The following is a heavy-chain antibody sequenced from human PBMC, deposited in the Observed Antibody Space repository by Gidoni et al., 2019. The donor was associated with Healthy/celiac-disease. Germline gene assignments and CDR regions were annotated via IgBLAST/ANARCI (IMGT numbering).Heavy chain of an antibody. J-gene: IGHJ4*02. D-gene: IGHD1-26*01. V-gene: IGHV1-69*04. Sequence: QVQLVQSGAEVKKPGSSVKVSCKASGGTFSSYAISWVRQAPGQGLEWMGRIIPILGIANYAQKFQGRVTITADKSTSTAYMELSSLRSEDTAVYYCARDQGRKWKPLTYYFDYWGQGTLVTVSS. CDR3: ARDQGRKWKPLTYYFDY. CDR2: IIPILGIA. CDR1: GGTFSSYA.